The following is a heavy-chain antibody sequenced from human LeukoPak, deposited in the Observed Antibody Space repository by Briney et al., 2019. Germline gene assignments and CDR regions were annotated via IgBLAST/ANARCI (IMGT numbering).Heavy chain of an antibody. D-gene: IGHD2-2*01. J-gene: IGHJ6*02. Sequence: GGSLRLSCAASGFTFSSSPMSWVRQAPGKGLEWVSAISISGVYTYYADSVRGRFTISRDNSKNTLYLQMNSLRAEDTGVYYCTKDREYCDSASCTRAPYGLDVWGQGTTVTVSS. CDR1: GFTFSSSP. V-gene: IGHV3-23*01. CDR2: ISISGVYT. CDR3: TKDREYCDSASCTRAPYGLDV.